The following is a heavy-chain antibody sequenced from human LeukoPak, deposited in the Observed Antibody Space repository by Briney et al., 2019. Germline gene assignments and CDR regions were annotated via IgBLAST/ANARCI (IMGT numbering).Heavy chain of an antibody. CDR1: GYTFTGYY. CDR2: INPNSGGT. J-gene: IGHJ4*02. Sequence: ASVKVSCKASGYTFTGYYMHWVRQAPGQGLEWMGWINPNSGGTNYAQKFQGRVTMTRDTSISTAYMELSRLRSDDTAVYYCVRGNYYDSSGYCHWGQGTLVTVSS. V-gene: IGHV1-2*02. D-gene: IGHD3-22*01. CDR3: VRGNYYDSSGYCH.